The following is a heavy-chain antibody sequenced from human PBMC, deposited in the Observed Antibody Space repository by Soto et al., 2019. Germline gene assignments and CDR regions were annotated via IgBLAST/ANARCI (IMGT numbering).Heavy chain of an antibody. CDR2: IRRKVSSATT. CDR3: AREQGGITGVRGDVDY. CDR1: GFNFGDYS. J-gene: IGHJ4*02. Sequence: VPLVESGGGLVQVGRSLRLSCIASGFNFGDYSMSWFRQAPGKGLEWVNFIRRKVSSATTEDAASVRGRFIISRDDSKSTVYLQMNSLKIEDTAVYYCAREQGGITGVRGDVDYWGQGTLVTVSS. D-gene: IGHD3-10*01. V-gene: IGHV3-49*03.